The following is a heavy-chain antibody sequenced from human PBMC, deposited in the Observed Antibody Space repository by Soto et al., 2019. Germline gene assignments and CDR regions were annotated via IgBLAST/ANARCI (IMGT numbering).Heavy chain of an antibody. J-gene: IGHJ6*01. V-gene: IGHV4-61*01. D-gene: IGHD6-19*01. CDR1: AGSVSSGSYY. Sequence: SVTLSLTGSVSAGSVSSGSYYWSWIRQPPGKGLEWIGYIYYSGSTNYNPSLKSRGTISVDTSKNQFSLKLGSLTASDTAVDSCATVPALPAGIGPPPTYGMDARERGTTVTVSS. CDR2: IYYSGST. CDR3: ATVPALPAGIGPPPTYGMDA.